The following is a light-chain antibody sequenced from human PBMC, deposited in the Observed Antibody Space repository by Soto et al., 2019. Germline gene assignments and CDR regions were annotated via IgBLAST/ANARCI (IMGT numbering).Light chain of an antibody. CDR1: SSDIGASSS. V-gene: IGLV2-8*01. CDR3: GSKAGSNKHVV. CDR2: EVS. Sequence: QSALTQPPSASGSPGQSVTISCAGSSSDIGASSSVSWYQQHPGKAPNLLISEVSKRPSGVPDRFSGSKSGNTASLTVSGLQADDEADYYCGSKAGSNKHVVFGGGTQLTVL. J-gene: IGLJ2*01.